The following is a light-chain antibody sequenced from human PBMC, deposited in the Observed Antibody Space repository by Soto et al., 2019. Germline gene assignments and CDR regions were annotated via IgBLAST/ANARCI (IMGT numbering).Light chain of an antibody. CDR2: GAS. V-gene: IGKV3-15*01. CDR3: QQWFT. J-gene: IGKJ3*01. Sequence: EVVITQSPATLSVSPGERATLSCRASQSVSVNLAWYQQKPGQAPRLLIYGASTRAAGIPARFSGSGSGTEFTLTINSLEPEDFAVYYCQQWFTFGPGTKVDIK. CDR1: QSVSVN.